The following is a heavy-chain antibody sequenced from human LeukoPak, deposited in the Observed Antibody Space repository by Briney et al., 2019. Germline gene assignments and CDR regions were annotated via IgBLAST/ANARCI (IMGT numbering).Heavy chain of an antibody. D-gene: IGHD2-8*01. V-gene: IGHV3-7*01. CDR2: INQDVSRI. CDR1: GFSFSRYW. Sequence: GGSLRLSCAGSGFSFSRYWMAWVRQAPGKGLEWVASINQDVSRIHYVDSVKDRFTISRDNAKSSLFLQMTSLRVEDTAVYYCARLKDDVTKFDYWGQGTLVTVSS. CDR3: ARLKDDVTKFDY. J-gene: IGHJ4*02.